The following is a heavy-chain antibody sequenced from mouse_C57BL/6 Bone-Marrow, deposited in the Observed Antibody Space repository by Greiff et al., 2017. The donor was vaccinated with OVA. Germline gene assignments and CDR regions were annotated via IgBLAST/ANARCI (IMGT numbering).Heavy chain of an antibody. J-gene: IGHJ3*01. CDR1: GFTFSSYA. D-gene: IGHD3-1*01. Sequence: EVQGVESGGGLVKPGGSLKLSCAASGFTFSSYAMSWVRQTPEKRLEWVATISDGGSYTYYPDNLKGRFTISRDNAKNTLYLQMSHLKSEDTAMYCCAREDSAWFAYWGQGTLVTVSA. CDR2: ISDGGSYT. CDR3: AREDSAWFAY. V-gene: IGHV5-4*01.